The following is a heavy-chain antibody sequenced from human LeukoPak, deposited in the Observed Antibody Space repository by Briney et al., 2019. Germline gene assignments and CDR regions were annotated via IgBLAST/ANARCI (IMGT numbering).Heavy chain of an antibody. CDR2: IYHSGST. V-gene: IGHV4-30-2*01. Sequence: SETLSLTCAVSGGSISSGGYSWSWIRQPPGKGLEWIGYIYHSGSTYYNPSLKSRVTISVDRSKDQFSLKLSSVTAADTAVYYCARVAEGYDILTGYYYYYGMDVWAKGPRSPSP. CDR1: GGSISSGGYS. D-gene: IGHD3-9*01. CDR3: ARVAEGYDILTGYYYYYGMDV. J-gene: IGHJ6*02.